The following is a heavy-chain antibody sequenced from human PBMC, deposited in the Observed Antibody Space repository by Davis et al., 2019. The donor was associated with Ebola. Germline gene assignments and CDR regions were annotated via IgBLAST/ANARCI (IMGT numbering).Heavy chain of an antibody. CDR2: INHSGST. Sequence: GSLRLSCTVSGGSISSYYWSWIRQPPGKGLEWIGEINHSGSTNYNPSLKSRVTISVDTSKNQFSLKLSSVTAADTAVYYCARRIAVAGYFDYWGQGTLVTVSS. CDR3: ARRIAVAGYFDY. CDR1: GGSISSYY. D-gene: IGHD6-19*01. V-gene: IGHV4-34*01. J-gene: IGHJ4*02.